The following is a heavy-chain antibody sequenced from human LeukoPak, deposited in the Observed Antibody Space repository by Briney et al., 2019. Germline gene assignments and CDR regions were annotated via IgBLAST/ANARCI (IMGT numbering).Heavy chain of an antibody. CDR2: IRYDGSDK. CDR3: AKDPVGATVSADY. V-gene: IGHV3-30*02. D-gene: IGHD1-26*01. Sequence: GGSLRLSCAASGFIISNYGMHWVRQAPGKGPAWVAFIRYDGSDKYYVDSVKDRFTISRDNSKNTVYLQMNSLRTEDTAVYHCAKDPVGATVSADYWGQGTLVTVSS. J-gene: IGHJ4*02. CDR1: GFIISNYG.